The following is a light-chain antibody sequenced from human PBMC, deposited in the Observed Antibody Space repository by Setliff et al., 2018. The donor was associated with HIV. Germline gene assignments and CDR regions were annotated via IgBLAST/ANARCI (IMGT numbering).Light chain of an antibody. CDR1: SSDIGAYDY. CDR3: CSYAGSNIFV. Sequence: ALTQPRSVSGSRGQSITFSCTGTSSDIGAYDYVSWYQQHPGKAPKLITYGVDKRPSGVPTRFSGFKSGNTASLTIYGLQPEDEADYVCCSYAGSNIFVFGKGTKVTVL. V-gene: IGLV2-11*01. CDR2: GVD. J-gene: IGLJ1*01.